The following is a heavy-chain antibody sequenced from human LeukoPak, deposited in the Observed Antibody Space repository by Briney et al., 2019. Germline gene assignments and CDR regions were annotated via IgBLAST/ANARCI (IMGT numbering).Heavy chain of an antibody. Sequence: QPGGSLRLSCAASGFSVSSDYMTWVRQAPGKGLEWVSVIYSGGSTYYADSVKGRFTISRDNSKNTLYLQMNNVRVEDTAVYFCARYHTALNYWGQGTRSPPPQ. CDR1: GFSVSSDY. V-gene: IGHV3-53*01. J-gene: IGHJ4*02. D-gene: IGHD5-18*01. CDR3: ARYHTALNY. CDR2: IYSGGST.